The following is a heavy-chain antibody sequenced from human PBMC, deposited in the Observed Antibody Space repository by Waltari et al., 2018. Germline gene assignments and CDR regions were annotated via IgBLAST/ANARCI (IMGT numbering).Heavy chain of an antibody. J-gene: IGHJ4*02. D-gene: IGHD4-17*01. CDR1: GMTLGGDC. CDR3: VTGLTTVTAKDYFDH. V-gene: IGHV3-7*01. CDR2: IKQDGSEK. Sequence: EVQLVESGGGSVQPGGSLRLSCAASGMTLGGDCVNWVRQAPGKGLEWVANIKQDGSEKNYVDSVEGRFSISRDNAQNSLYLQMNSLRAEDTAIYYCVTGLTTVTAKDYFDHWGQGALVTVSS.